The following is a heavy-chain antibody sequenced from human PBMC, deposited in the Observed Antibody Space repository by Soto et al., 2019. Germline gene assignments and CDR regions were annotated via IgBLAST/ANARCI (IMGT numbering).Heavy chain of an antibody. D-gene: IGHD1-26*01. Sequence: GGSLRLSCAASGFTFSGSAMHWVRQASGKGLEWVGRIRSKPNNYATAYAASVKGRFTISRDDLKNMAYLQMNSLKTEDTAVYYCARLTRVVGATTGFDYWGQGTLVTVSS. J-gene: IGHJ4*02. CDR2: IRSKPNNYAT. CDR1: GFTFSGSA. CDR3: ARLTRVVGATTGFDY. V-gene: IGHV3-73*01.